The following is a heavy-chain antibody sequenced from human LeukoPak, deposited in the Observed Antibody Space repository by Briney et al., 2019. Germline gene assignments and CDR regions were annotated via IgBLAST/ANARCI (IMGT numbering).Heavy chain of an antibody. Sequence: PSETLSLTCTVSGYSISSGYYWGWIRQPPGKGLEWIGSIYHSGSTYYNPSLKSRVTISLDTSRNQFSLRLNSVTAADTAVYYCAKSNGYGLVDIWGQGTMVTVSS. CDR3: AKSNGYGLVDI. CDR2: IYHSGST. J-gene: IGHJ3*02. V-gene: IGHV4-38-2*02. CDR1: GYSISSGYY. D-gene: IGHD3-10*01.